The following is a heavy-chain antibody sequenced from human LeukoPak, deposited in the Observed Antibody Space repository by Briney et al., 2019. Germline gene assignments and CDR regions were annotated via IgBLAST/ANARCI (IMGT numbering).Heavy chain of an antibody. CDR3: ARDSTANYYDSSGPSMGVDY. CDR1: GFTFDDYG. Sequence: GGSLRLSCAASGFTFDDYGMSWVRQAPGKGLEWVSGINWYGGSTGYADSVKGRFTISRDNAKNSLYLQMNSLRAEDTALYYCARDSTANYYDSSGPSMGVDYWGQGTLVTVSS. D-gene: IGHD3-22*01. V-gene: IGHV3-20*04. J-gene: IGHJ4*02. CDR2: INWYGGST.